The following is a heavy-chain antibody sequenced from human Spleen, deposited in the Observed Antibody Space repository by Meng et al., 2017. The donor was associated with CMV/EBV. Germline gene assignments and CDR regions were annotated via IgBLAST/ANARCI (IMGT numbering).Heavy chain of an antibody. CDR3: ANEQDYGARDY. CDR1: GYTFTGYF. CDR2: INPNSGGT. D-gene: IGHD4-17*01. V-gene: IGHV1-2*02. J-gene: IGHJ4*02. Sequence: ASVKVSCKASGYTFTGYFMHWVRQAPGQGLEWMGWINPNSGGTNYAQKFQGRVTMTRDTSINTAYMELSKLRSDDTAVYYCANEQDYGARDYWGQGTLVTVSS.